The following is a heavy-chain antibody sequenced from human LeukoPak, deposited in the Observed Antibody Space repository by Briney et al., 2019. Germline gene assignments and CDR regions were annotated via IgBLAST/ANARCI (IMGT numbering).Heavy chain of an antibody. J-gene: IGHJ4*02. CDR3: ARGCKKRRYFDWLLPFDY. V-gene: IGHV4-34*01. D-gene: IGHD3-9*01. CDR2: INHSGST. CDR1: VGSFSGYY. Sequence: PAETLSLTCAVYVGSFSGYYCGWIRQPPGKGLEWIGEINHSGSTNYNPSLKSRVTISVDTSKNQFSLKLSSMTAADTAVYYCARGCKKRRYFDWLLPFDYWGQGNLVTVSS.